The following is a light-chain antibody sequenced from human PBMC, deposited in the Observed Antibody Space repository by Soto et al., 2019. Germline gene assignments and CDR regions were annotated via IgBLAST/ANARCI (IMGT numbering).Light chain of an antibody. CDR1: QTVSSN. Sequence: EIVMTQSPATLSVSPGERATLSCRASQTVSSNVGWFQQIPGQAPRLLIYGASTRATGIPARFSGSGSGTEFSLTISSLQSEDFAVYYCQQYSIWPRAFGPGTKVDFK. J-gene: IGKJ3*01. CDR2: GAS. CDR3: QQYSIWPRA. V-gene: IGKV3-15*01.